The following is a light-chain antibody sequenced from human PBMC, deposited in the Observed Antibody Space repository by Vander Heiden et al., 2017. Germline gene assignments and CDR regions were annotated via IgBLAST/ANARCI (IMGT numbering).Light chain of an antibody. Sequence: QMTHSPFSLSASVGGKAILTCRASPDNRSDLGWYQQRPGKAPKLLIYDATRLQSGVPSRFSGRGSGTDFTLTISSLHSEDFATYYCLQDYNYPFTFGPGTKVEIK. CDR1: PDNRSD. V-gene: IGKV1-6*02. J-gene: IGKJ3*01. CDR2: DAT. CDR3: LQDYNYPFT.